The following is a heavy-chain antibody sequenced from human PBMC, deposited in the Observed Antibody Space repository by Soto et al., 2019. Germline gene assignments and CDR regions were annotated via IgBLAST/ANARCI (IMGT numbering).Heavy chain of an antibody. CDR2: IVVGSGNT. D-gene: IGHD3-10*01. V-gene: IGHV1-58*01. Sequence: ASVKVSCKASGFTFTSSAVQWVRQARGQRLEWIGWIVVGSGNTNYAQKFQERVTITRDMSTSTAYMELSSLRSEDTAVYYCAAVPVRARNFDYWGQGTLVTVSS. CDR3: AAVPVRARNFDY. CDR1: GFTFTSSA. J-gene: IGHJ4*02.